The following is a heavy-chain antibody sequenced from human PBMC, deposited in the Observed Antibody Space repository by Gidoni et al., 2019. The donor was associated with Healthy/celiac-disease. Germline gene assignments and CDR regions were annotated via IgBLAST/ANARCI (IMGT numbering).Heavy chain of an antibody. Sequence: QVQLVESGGGVVQPGRSLRLSCAASGFTFSSYGMHWVRQAPGKGLAWVAVISYDGSNKYYADSVKGRFTISRDNSKNTLYLQMNSLRAEDTAVYYCAKEHSSSWFNWFDPWGQGTLVTVSS. CDR3: AKEHSSSWFNWFDP. CDR2: ISYDGSNK. CDR1: GFTFSSYG. V-gene: IGHV3-30*18. J-gene: IGHJ5*02. D-gene: IGHD6-13*01.